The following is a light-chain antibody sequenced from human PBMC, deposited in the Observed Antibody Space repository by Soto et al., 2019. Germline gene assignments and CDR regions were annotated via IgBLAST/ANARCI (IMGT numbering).Light chain of an antibody. Sequence: EVALTQSPGTLSLSPGARATLSCRASQSIANDYLTWYQQKPGQGPRLLIYGASTRATGIPARFSGSGSETDFTLTISSLRSEDSAVYHCQQYNNWPITFGQGTRLEIK. V-gene: IGKV3-15*01. CDR2: GAS. J-gene: IGKJ5*01. CDR1: QSIANDY. CDR3: QQYNNWPIT.